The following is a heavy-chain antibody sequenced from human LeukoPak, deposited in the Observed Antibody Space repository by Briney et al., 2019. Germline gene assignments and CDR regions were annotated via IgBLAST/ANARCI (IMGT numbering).Heavy chain of an antibody. CDR2: ISSSSSYI. Sequence: GGSLRLSCAASGFTFSSYSMNWVRQAPGKGLEWVSSISSSSSYIYYADSVKGRFTISRDNAKNSLYLQMNSLRAEDTAVYYCARDPRERLKYYYSSGSYIWGQGTLVTVSS. J-gene: IGHJ4*02. V-gene: IGHV3-21*01. CDR1: GFTFSSYS. CDR3: ARDPRERLKYYYSSGSYI. D-gene: IGHD3-10*01.